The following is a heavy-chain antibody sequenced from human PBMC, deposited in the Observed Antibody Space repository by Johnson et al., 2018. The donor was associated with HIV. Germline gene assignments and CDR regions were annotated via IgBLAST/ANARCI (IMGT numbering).Heavy chain of an antibody. D-gene: IGHD6-13*01. J-gene: IGHJ3*02. CDR1: GFTFSSYA. V-gene: IGHV3-30*04. CDR3: ARDYGRGSRSGNWQQLATDAFDI. Sequence: QMQLVESGGGVVQPGRSLRLSCAASGFTFSSYAMHWVRQAPGKGLEWVAVISYDGSNKYYADSVKGRFTISRDNYKNTLYLQMNSLRAEDTAVYYCARDYGRGSRSGNWQQLATDAFDIWGQGTMVTVSS. CDR2: ISYDGSNK.